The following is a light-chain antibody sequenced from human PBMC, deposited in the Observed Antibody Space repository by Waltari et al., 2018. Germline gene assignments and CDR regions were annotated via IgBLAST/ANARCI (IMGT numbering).Light chain of an antibody. CDR2: DDS. V-gene: IGLV3-21*02. J-gene: IGLJ2*01. CDR3: QLWDSSPV. CDR1: NIGSQS. Sequence: SYVLTQPPSVSVAPGQTARISCVGNNIGSQSVNWYQPKAGQAPVMVVYDDSARPSGIPERFSGSNSGNTATLTISRVEAGDEADYSCQLWDSSPVFGGGTKLTVL.